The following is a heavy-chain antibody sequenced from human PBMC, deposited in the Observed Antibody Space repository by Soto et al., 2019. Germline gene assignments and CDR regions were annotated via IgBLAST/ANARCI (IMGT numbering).Heavy chain of an antibody. V-gene: IGHV4-59*01. J-gene: IGHJ5*02. Sequence: SETLSLTCTVSGGSISSYYWSWIRQPPGKGLEWIGYIYYSGSTNYNPSLKSRVTISVDTSKNQFSLKLSSVTAADTAVYYCARDSSGRTKWFDPWGQGTLVTSPQ. CDR2: IYYSGST. CDR3: ARDSSGRTKWFDP. D-gene: IGHD3-10*01. CDR1: GGSISSYY.